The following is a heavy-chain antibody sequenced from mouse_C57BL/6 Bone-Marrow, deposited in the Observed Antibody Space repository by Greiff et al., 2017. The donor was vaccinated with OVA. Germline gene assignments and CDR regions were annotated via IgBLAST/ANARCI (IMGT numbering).Heavy chain of an antibody. CDR1: GYTFTSYG. CDR2: IYPRSGNT. Sequence: QVQLQQSGAELARPGASVKLSCKASGYTFTSYGISWVKQRTGQGLEWIGEIYPRSGNTYYNEKFKGKATLTADKSASTAYMELRSLTSEDSAVYFCARGSSWGYLDYWGQGTTLTVSS. V-gene: IGHV1-81*01. CDR3: ARGSSWGYLDY. D-gene: IGHD1-1*01. J-gene: IGHJ2*01.